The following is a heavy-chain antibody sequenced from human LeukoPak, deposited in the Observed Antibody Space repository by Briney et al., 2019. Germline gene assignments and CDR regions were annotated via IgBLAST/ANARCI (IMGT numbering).Heavy chain of an antibody. CDR3: ARGADILTGYFSYCYYGMDV. Sequence: PGGSLRLSSAASGFTFSSYSMNWVRQAPGKGLEWVSSISSSSSYIYYADSVKGRFTISRDNAKNSLYLQMNSLRAEDTAVYYCARGADILTGYFSYCYYGMDVWGQGTTVTVSS. D-gene: IGHD3-9*01. CDR1: GFTFSSYS. CDR2: ISSSSSYI. V-gene: IGHV3-21*01. J-gene: IGHJ6*02.